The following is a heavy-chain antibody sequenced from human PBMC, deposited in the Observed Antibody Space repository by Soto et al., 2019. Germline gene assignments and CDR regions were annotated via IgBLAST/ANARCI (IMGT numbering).Heavy chain of an antibody. CDR2: INHSGST. V-gene: IGHV4-34*01. Sequence: SETLSLTCAVYGGSFSGYYWSWIRQPPGKGLEWNGEINHSGSTNYNPSLKSQVTKSVEKSKNQFSLKLSSVTAADTALFYFSRVCFSVGVPAATRYYYYGMDVWGQGTTVTVS. CDR3: SRVCFSVGVPAATRYYYYGMDV. J-gene: IGHJ6*02. D-gene: IGHD2-2*01. CDR1: GGSFSGYY.